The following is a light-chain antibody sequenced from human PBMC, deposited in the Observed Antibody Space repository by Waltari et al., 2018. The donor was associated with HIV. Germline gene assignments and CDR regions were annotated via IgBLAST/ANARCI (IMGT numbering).Light chain of an antibody. Sequence: NFMLTQPHSVSESPGKTVTISCTRSSGRIASNSVQWYQQRPGSAPTPVIYEDNQRPSGVPDRFSGSIDSSSNSASLTISGLKTEDEADYYCQSYDSSTVVFGGGTKLTVL. J-gene: IGLJ2*01. CDR2: EDN. CDR3: QSYDSSTVV. V-gene: IGLV6-57*04. CDR1: SGRIASNS.